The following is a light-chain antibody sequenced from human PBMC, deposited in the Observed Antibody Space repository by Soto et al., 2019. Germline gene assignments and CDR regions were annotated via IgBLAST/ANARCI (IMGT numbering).Light chain of an antibody. V-gene: IGKV3-15*01. CDR1: QSVSTN. CDR3: QQYNNWPIT. J-gene: IGKJ4*01. CDR2: GAS. Sequence: IVMTQSPATLSVSPGERATLSCRASQSVSTNLAWYQQKPGQAPRLLIYGASTRATDIPARFSGSGFGTEFTLIISSLPSEDFAVYYCQQYNNWPITFGGGTKVEIK.